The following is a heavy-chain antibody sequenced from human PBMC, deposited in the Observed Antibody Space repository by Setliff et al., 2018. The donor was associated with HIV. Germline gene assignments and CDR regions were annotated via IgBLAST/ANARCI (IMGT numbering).Heavy chain of an antibody. V-gene: IGHV3-48*01. Sequence: GGSLRLSCAVSGFSLSDYSVNWVRQAPGKGLEWISYIGWNTLYYADSVRGRFTISTDNAKNSLYLQMNSLRAEDTAVYYCVRDHVWGFDPWGQGTLVTVSS. CDR3: VRDHVWGFDP. CDR2: IGWNTL. CDR1: GFSLSDYS. J-gene: IGHJ5*02. D-gene: IGHD3-16*01.